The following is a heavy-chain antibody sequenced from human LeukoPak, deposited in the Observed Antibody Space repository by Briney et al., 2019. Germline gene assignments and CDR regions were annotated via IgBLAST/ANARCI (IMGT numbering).Heavy chain of an antibody. Sequence: ASVKVSCKASGGTFSSYAIIWVRQAPGEGLEWMGWINPNSGGTNYAQKFQGRVTMTRDTSISTAYMELSRLRSDDTAVYYCARDMYSGSCQPFDYWGQGALVTVSS. CDR2: INPNSGGT. D-gene: IGHD1-26*01. J-gene: IGHJ4*02. CDR1: GGTFSSYA. CDR3: ARDMYSGSCQPFDY. V-gene: IGHV1-2*02.